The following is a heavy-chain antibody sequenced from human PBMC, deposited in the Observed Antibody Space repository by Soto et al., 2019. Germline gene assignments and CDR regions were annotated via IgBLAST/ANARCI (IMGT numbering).Heavy chain of an antibody. V-gene: IGHV1-46*01. D-gene: IGHD2-2*01. CDR1: GYTFTSYY. Sequence: QVQLVQSGAEVKKPGASVKVSCKASGYTFTSYYMHWVRQAPGQGLEWMGIIDPSGGSTSYAQKFQGRVTMPRDTSTSTVYMELSSLRSEDTAVYYCARVPSPGSYYYGMDVWGQGTTVTVSS. J-gene: IGHJ6*02. CDR3: ARVPSPGSYYYGMDV. CDR2: IDPSGGST.